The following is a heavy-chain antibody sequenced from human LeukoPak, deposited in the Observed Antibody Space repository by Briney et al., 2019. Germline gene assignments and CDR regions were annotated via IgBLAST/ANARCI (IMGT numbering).Heavy chain of an antibody. CDR3: ASLSGSYSFDY. CDR1: GGSISSSNYY. V-gene: IGHV4-39*07. J-gene: IGHJ4*02. D-gene: IGHD1-26*01. Sequence: SETLSLTCSVSGGSISSSNYYWGWIRQPPGKGLEWIGEIYHSGNTNYNPSLKSRATISVDKSKNQFSQKLSSVTAADTAVYYCASLSGSYSFDYWGQGTLVTVSS. CDR2: IYHSGNT.